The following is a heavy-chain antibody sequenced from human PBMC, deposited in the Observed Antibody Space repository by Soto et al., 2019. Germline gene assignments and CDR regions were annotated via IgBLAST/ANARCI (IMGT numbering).Heavy chain of an antibody. D-gene: IGHD3-3*01. CDR2: IYSGGST. V-gene: IGHV3-66*01. CDR1: GFTVSRNY. J-gene: IGHJ6*02. CDR3: ARDPPYYDFRLVV. Sequence: GGSLRLSCAASGFTVSRNYMSWVRQAPGKGLEWVSLIYSGGSTYYADSVKGRLTISRDNSKNTLYLQMNSLRAEDTAVYYCARDPPYYDFRLVVWGQGTKVTVSS.